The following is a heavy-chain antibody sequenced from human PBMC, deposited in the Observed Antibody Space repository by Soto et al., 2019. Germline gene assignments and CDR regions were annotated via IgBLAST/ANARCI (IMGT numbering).Heavy chain of an antibody. D-gene: IGHD1-26*01. CDR1: GYTFTSYG. CDR3: ARVVGATWRGGYFDY. J-gene: IGHJ4*02. V-gene: IGHV1-18*04. Sequence: VKLVQSGAEVKKPGASVKVSCKASGYTFTSYGISWVRQAPGQGLEWMGWISAYNGNTNYAQKLQGRVTMTTDTSTSTAYMALRSLRSDDTAVYYCARVVGATWRGGYFDYWGQGTLFTVSS. CDR2: ISAYNGNT.